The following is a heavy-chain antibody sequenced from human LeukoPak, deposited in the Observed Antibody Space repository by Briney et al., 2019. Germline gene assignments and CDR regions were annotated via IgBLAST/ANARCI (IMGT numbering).Heavy chain of an antibody. CDR3: ARGSPRGGLDS. V-gene: IGHV3-48*01. Sequence: GGSLRLSCAASDFTFSTFTMHWVRQAPGKGLEWVPSVSSSSRTINYADSVQGRSTVSRDNANNSMYLQINDLRREDTAVYYCARGSPRGGLDSWGQGTLVTVSS. CDR1: DFTFSTFT. D-gene: IGHD1-14*01. J-gene: IGHJ4*02. CDR2: VSSSSRTI.